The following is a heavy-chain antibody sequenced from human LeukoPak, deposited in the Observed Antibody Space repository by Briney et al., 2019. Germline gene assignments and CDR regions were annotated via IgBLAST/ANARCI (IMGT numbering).Heavy chain of an antibody. D-gene: IGHD6-13*01. Sequence: ASVKVSCKASGGTFSSYAISWVRQAPGQGLEWMGWISAYNGNTNYAQKLQGRVTMTTDTSTSTAYMELRSLRSDDTAVYYCARVASSSPRDAFDIWGQGTMVTVSS. CDR2: ISAYNGNT. V-gene: IGHV1-18*01. J-gene: IGHJ3*02. CDR1: GGTFSSYA. CDR3: ARVASSSPRDAFDI.